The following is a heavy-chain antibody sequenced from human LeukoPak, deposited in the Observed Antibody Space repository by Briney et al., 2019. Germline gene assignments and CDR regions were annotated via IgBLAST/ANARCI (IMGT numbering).Heavy chain of an antibody. V-gene: IGHV1-18*01. D-gene: IGHD2-2*01. Sequence: ASVKVSCKASGYTFTSYGIRWVRQAPGQGLEWMGWISAYNGNTNYAQKLQGRVTMTTDTSTSTAYMELRSLRSDDTAVYYCARDPLGYCSSTSCHPRGEIDYWGQGTLVTVSS. CDR3: ARDPLGYCSSTSCHPRGEIDY. J-gene: IGHJ4*02. CDR1: GYTFTSYG. CDR2: ISAYNGNT.